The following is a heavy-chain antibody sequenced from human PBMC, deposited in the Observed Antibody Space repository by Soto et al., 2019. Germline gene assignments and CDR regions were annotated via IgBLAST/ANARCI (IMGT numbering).Heavy chain of an antibody. D-gene: IGHD2-15*01. CDR1: GYTFSSYG. Sequence: QVQLVQSGAEVKKPGASVKVSCKASGYTFSSYGISWVRQGPGQGLEWMGWISVYNGNKMYAQKFQGRVTMTTGTSTSTAYMELRSLRSGDTAVFYFRRDCSGGSRSTAYWGQGTLGTVSS. J-gene: IGHJ4*02. CDR2: ISVYNGNK. CDR3: RRDCSGGSRSTAY. V-gene: IGHV1-18*01.